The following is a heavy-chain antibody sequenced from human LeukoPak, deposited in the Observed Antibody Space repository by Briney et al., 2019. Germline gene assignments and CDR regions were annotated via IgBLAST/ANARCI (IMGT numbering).Heavy chain of an antibody. Sequence: PSETLSLTCTVSGGSVSSGGYYWSWLRPPPGKGLEWIGYVYYSGNTNYNPSLKSRVTISVDTSKNQFSLKLSSVTAADTAVYYCARDYYDSSGYYDYWGQEALVTVSS. J-gene: IGHJ4*02. CDR1: GGSVSSGGYY. CDR2: VYYSGNT. CDR3: ARDYYDSSGYYDY. V-gene: IGHV4-61*08. D-gene: IGHD3-22*01.